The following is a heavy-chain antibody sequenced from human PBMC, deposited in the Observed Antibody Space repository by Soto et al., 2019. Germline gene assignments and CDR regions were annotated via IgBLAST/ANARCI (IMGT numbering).Heavy chain of an antibody. J-gene: IGHJ4*02. V-gene: IGHV3-53*01. Sequence: PGGSLRLSCAASGFTVSSNYMSWVRQAPGKGLECVSFIYSGDTTYYADSVKGRFTVSRDNSKNTLYVQMNSLRAEDTAVYYCARGRGYYDSRGYSGYYFDYWGLGTLVTSPQ. D-gene: IGHD3-22*01. CDR2: IYSGDTT. CDR3: ARGRGYYDSRGYSGYYFDY. CDR1: GFTVSSNY.